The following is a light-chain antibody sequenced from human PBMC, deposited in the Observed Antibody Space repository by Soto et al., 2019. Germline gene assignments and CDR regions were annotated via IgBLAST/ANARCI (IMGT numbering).Light chain of an antibody. CDR2: DVT. CDR1: SSDVGAYNF. J-gene: IGLJ3*02. V-gene: IGLV2-11*01. CDR3: CSCAGTYSWV. Sequence: QSALTQPRSVSGSPGQSVTISCTGTSSDVGAYNFVSWYQHHPGKAPKLIIYDVTERPSGVPDRFSGSKSGNSASLTISGLQTEDEADYYCCSCAGTYSWVFGGGTKVTVL.